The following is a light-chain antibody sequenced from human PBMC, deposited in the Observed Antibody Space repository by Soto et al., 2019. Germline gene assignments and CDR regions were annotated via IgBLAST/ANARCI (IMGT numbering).Light chain of an antibody. CDR3: HQYKNWPPWT. V-gene: IGKV3-15*01. CDR1: QTVNSD. CDR2: GAS. Sequence: EIEMTQSPVTLSVSPGERATLSCRASQTVNSDLAWYQQKPGQAPRLIIYGASSRARGTPARFSGSGSGTQFSLTISSLQSEDFAVYYCHQYKNWPPWTFGQGTKVEIK. J-gene: IGKJ1*01.